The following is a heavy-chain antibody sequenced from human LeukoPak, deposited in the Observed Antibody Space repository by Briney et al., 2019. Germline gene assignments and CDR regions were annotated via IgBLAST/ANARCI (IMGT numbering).Heavy chain of an antibody. J-gene: IGHJ4*02. Sequence: GRSLRLSCAASGFTFDDYAMHWVRQAPGKGLEWVSGISWNSGSIGYADSVKGRFTISRDNAKNSLYLQMNSLRAEDTALYYCAKDISPESSGWYSGSSNEVIFGYWGQGTLVTVSS. CDR3: AKDISPESSGWYSGSSNEVIFGY. CDR1: GFTFDDYA. V-gene: IGHV3-9*01. CDR2: ISWNSGSI. D-gene: IGHD6-19*01.